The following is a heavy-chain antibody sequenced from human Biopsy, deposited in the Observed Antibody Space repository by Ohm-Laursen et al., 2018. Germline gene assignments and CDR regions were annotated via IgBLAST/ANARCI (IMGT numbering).Heavy chain of an antibody. D-gene: IGHD3-16*02. J-gene: IGHJ4*02. Sequence: GASVKVSCKPSGYNFISYSINWARQAPGQGLEWMGWIRPLNGDTKYGQKFQDRVTMTTDTSTSTVYMELTSLRSDDTAVYYCARGEVTFGELIVSLDSWGQGTLVTVSS. V-gene: IGHV1-18*01. CDR1: GYNFISYS. CDR3: ARGEVTFGELIVSLDS. CDR2: IRPLNGDT.